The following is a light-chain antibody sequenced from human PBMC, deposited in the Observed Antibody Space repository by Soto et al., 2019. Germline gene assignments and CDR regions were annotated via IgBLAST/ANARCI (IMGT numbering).Light chain of an antibody. CDR3: QQYNRSLRT. Sequence: DIQMTQYPSTLSASVGDRVTITCRASQSIISWLAWYQQKPGKAPKLLIYKASSLESGVPSRFSGSGSGTEFALTISSLQPDEFATYYCQQYNRSLRTFGQGTKVEIK. J-gene: IGKJ1*01. CDR1: QSIISW. CDR2: KAS. V-gene: IGKV1-5*03.